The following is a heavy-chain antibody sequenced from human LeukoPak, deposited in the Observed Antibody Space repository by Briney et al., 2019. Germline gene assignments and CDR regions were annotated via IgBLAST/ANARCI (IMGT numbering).Heavy chain of an antibody. Sequence: GGSLRLSCAASGFTFSSYWMHWVRQAPGKGLVWVSLINSDGSSRNYADSVKGRFTISRGNAKNTLYLQMNSLRVEDTAVYFCAKEPNAYSSGWYFQDWGQGTLVTVSP. V-gene: IGHV3-74*01. J-gene: IGHJ1*01. CDR1: GFTFSSYW. D-gene: IGHD6-25*01. CDR3: AKEPNAYSSGWYFQD. CDR2: INSDGSSR.